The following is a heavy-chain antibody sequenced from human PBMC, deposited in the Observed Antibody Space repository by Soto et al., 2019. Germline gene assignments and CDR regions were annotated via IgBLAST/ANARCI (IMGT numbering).Heavy chain of an antibody. CDR3: ASRDPGTRVDA. CDR2: IYRTGST. CDR1: GGSFTSNNW. V-gene: IGHV4-4*02. Sequence: QVQLQESGPGLVKPSGTLSLTCAVSGGSFTSNNWWTWVRQPPGQGLEWIGEIYRTGSTNYNPSLKSRVTISLDKSENQFSLRVASLTAADTAVYYCASRDPGTRVDAWGQGTLVNVSS. J-gene: IGHJ5*02.